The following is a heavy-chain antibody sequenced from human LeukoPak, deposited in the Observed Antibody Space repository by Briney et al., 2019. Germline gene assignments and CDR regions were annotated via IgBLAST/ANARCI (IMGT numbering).Heavy chain of an antibody. V-gene: IGHV3-23*01. J-gene: IGHJ5*02. D-gene: IGHD1-26*01. CDR2: ISGSGGST. CDR3: ARVVGASFESWFDP. Sequence: GGSLRLSCAASGFTFSSYAMSWVRQAPGKGLEWVSAISGSGGSTYYADSVKGRFTISRDNAKNSLYLQMNSLRAEDTALYHCARVVGASFESWFDPWGQGTLVTVSS. CDR1: GFTFSSYA.